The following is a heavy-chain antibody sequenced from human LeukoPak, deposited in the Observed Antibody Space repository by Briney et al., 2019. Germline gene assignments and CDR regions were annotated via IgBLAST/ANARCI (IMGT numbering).Heavy chain of an antibody. CDR1: GYSLNDGYY. D-gene: IGHD2/OR15-2a*01. J-gene: IGHJ2*01. CDR3: VRDEAEFGNRQWYFDL. CDR2: VYHSGTT. V-gene: IGHV4-38-2*02. Sequence: SETLSLTCAVSGYSLNDGYYWGWIRQPPGKGLEWIGSVYHSGTTYYNPSLQSRVGISADMSRNQFSLRLNSMTAADTAVYYCVRDEAEFGNRQWYFDLWGRGTLVIVSS.